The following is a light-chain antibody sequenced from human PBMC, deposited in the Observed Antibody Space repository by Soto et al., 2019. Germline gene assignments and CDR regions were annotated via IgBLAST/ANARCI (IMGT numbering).Light chain of an antibody. Sequence: DIQLTQSPSFLSASVGDRVTITCRASQGISSYLACYQQKPGKAPKLLIYAASTLQSGVPSRFSGSGSGTEFTLTISSLQPEDFATYYCQQLNSYLYTFGQGTKLEIK. CDR1: QGISSY. CDR2: AAS. V-gene: IGKV1-9*01. CDR3: QQLNSYLYT. J-gene: IGKJ2*01.